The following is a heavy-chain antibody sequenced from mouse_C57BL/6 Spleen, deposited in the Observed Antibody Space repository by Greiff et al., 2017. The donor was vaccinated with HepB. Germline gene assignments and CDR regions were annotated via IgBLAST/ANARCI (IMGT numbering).Heavy chain of an antibody. CDR1: GYTFTSYW. CDR2: IDPNSGGT. CDR3: ATAYYSNYDRGYFDY. Sequence: VQLQQPGAELVKPGASVKLSCKASGYTFTSYWMHWVKQRPGRGLEWIGRIDPNSGGTKYNEKFKSKATLTVDKPSSTAYMQLSSLTSEDSAVYYCATAYYSNYDRGYFDYWGQGTTLTVSS. D-gene: IGHD2-5*01. J-gene: IGHJ2*01. V-gene: IGHV1-72*01.